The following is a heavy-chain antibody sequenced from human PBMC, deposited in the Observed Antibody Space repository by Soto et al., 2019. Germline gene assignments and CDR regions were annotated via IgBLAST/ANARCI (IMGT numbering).Heavy chain of an antibody. J-gene: IGHJ6*02. CDR2: IKEDGSEK. V-gene: IGHV3-7*01. CDR1: RFTFSGYW. Sequence: GGSLRLSCADSRFTFSGYWMYWVRQAPGKGLEWVANIKEDGSEKNYVDSVRGRFTISRDNAKNSLYLQMNSLRAEDTAVYYYYYYGMDVWGQGTTVTVSS. CDR3: YYYGMDV.